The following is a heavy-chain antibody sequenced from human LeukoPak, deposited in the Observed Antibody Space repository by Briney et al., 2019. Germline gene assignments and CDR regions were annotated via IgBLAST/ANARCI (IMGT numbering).Heavy chain of an antibody. CDR1: GGSISSYY. V-gene: IGHV4-59*01. CDR3: ARGWGRGSSTSLDAFDI. J-gene: IGHJ3*02. CDR2: IYYSGST. D-gene: IGHD2-2*01. Sequence: MTSETLSLTCTVSGGSISSYYWRWIRQPPGKGLEWIGYIYYSGSTNYNPSLKSRVTISVDTSKNQFSLKLSSVTAADTAVYYCARGWGRGSSTSLDAFDIWGQGTMITVSS.